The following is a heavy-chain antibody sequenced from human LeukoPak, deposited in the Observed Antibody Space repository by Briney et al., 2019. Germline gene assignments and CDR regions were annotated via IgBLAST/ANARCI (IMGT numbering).Heavy chain of an antibody. CDR3: ARVWSGSSWSAYYYYMDV. CDR2: IYYSGST. D-gene: IGHD6-13*01. CDR1: GGSISSSSYY. V-gene: IGHV4-39*07. Sequence: SETLSLTCTVSGGSISSSSYYWGWIRQPPGKGLEWIGSIYYSGSTYYNPSLKSRVTISVDTSKNQFSLKLSSVTAADTAVYYCARVWSGSSWSAYYYYMDVWGKGTTVTVSS. J-gene: IGHJ6*03.